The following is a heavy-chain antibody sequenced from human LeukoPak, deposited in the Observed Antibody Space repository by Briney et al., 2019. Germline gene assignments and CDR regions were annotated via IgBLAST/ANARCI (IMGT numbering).Heavy chain of an antibody. CDR1: GGSLISTTYY. CDR2: IYYSVST. Sequence: SETLSLTCAVSGGSLISTTYYWGWIRQPPGKGLEWMVSIYYSVSTYYNPSLKSRVTVSVDMSTNQFSLQLSSVTAADTAVYYCARAPRTGAWDMITFGGVIVHGDAFDFWGQGTMVTVSS. V-gene: IGHV4-39*07. J-gene: IGHJ3*01. CDR3: ARAPRTGAWDMITFGGVIVHGDAFDF. D-gene: IGHD3-16*02.